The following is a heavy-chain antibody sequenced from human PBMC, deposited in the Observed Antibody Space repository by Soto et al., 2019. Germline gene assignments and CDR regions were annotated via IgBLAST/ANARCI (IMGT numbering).Heavy chain of an antibody. CDR3: ARIVVGATVDL. D-gene: IGHD1-26*01. CDR1: GDSVSSDRYF. J-gene: IGHJ5*02. CDR2: ISYTGDT. V-gene: IGHV4-61*01. Sequence: SETLSLTXSVSGDSVSSDRYFWTWIRQPPGKGLEWIAYISYTGDTNYNPSLKSRVTISVDTSRNQFSLTLTSVTAADTAVYFCARIVVGATVDLWGQGSLVTVSS.